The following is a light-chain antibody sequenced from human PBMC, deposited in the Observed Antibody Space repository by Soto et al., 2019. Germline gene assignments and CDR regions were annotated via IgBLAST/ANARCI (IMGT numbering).Light chain of an antibody. J-gene: IGKJ4*01. CDR1: QSIRNY. Sequence: EVVLTQSPATLSLSPGERATLSCRASQSIRNYLAWYQQKPGQAPRLLIYDASNRATGIPARFSGSGSGTDFILTISSLEPEDSGVYYCQQYHKWPPFTFGGGTVVDIK. V-gene: IGKV3-11*01. CDR2: DAS. CDR3: QQYHKWPPFT.